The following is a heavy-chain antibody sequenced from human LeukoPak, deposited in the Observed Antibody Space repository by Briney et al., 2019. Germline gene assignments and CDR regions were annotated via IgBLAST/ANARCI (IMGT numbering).Heavy chain of an antibody. CDR3: ARDLPGTSFFDY. J-gene: IGHJ4*02. CDR1: GGSISSYY. D-gene: IGHD2-2*01. CDR2: IYYSGST. V-gene: IGHV4-59*01. Sequence: SETLSLTCIVSGGSISSYYWSWIRQPPGKGLEWIGYIYYSGSTNYNPSLNSRVSISVDTSKNQLSLRLSSVTAADTAVYYCARDLPGTSFFDYWGQGTLVTVSS.